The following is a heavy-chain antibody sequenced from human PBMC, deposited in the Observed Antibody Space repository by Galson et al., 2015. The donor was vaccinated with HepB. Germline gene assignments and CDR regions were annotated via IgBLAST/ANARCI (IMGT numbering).Heavy chain of an antibody. CDR1: GGSMTSGDYS. CDR2: VYYGGRT. J-gene: IGHJ4*02. D-gene: IGHD3-3*01. CDR3: ARHVPSDRAQVGYYFDS. V-gene: IGHV4-39*01. Sequence: SETLSLTCTLTGGSMTSGDYSWGWTRQPPGKGLEWIGNVYYGGRTYYKPSLKSRVTMSVDTSGNQFFLRLTSVTAADAAMYYCARHVPSDRAQVGYYFDSWGRGTLVSVSS.